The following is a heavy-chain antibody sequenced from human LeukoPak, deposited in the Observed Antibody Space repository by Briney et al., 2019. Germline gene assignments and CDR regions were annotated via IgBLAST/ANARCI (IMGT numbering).Heavy chain of an antibody. Sequence: SETLSLTCTVSGGSISSYYWSWIRQPAGKGLEWIGRIYTSGSTNYNPSLKSRVTMSVDTSKNQFSLKLSSVTAADTAVYYCASRIMVRGVIIIDYWGQGTLVTVSS. J-gene: IGHJ4*02. CDR2: IYTSGST. D-gene: IGHD3-10*01. V-gene: IGHV4-4*07. CDR1: GGSISSYY. CDR3: ASRIMVRGVIIIDY.